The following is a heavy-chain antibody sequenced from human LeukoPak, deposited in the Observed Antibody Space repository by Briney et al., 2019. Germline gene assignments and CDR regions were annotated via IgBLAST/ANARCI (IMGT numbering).Heavy chain of an antibody. J-gene: IGHJ5*02. Sequence: SETLSVTCTVSGGSISSGGYYWSWIRQHPGKGLEWIGYIYYSGSTYYNPSLKSRVTISLDTSKNQFSLKLSSVTAADTAVYYCARDGGGYCSSTRCNWFAPWGQGPRDTVSS. V-gene: IGHV4-31*03. CDR2: IYYSGST. D-gene: IGHD2-2*01. CDR3: ARDGGGYCSSTRCNWFAP. CDR1: GGSISSGGYY.